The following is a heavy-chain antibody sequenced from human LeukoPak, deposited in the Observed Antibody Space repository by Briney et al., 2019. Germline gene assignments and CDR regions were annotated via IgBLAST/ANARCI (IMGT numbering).Heavy chain of an antibody. V-gene: IGHV7-4-1*02. CDR3: VIMRTTVVTPGLDY. D-gene: IGHD4-23*01. Sequence: ASVKVSCKASGYTFTSYAMNWVRQAPGQGLEWMGWINTNTGNPTYAQGFTGRFVFSLDTSVSTAYLQISSLKAEDTAVYYCVIMRTTVVTPGLDYWGQGTLVTVSS. CDR1: GYTFTSYA. CDR2: INTNTGNP. J-gene: IGHJ4*02.